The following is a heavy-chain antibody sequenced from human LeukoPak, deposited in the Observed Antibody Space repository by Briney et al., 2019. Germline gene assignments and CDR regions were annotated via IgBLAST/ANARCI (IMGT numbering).Heavy chain of an antibody. V-gene: IGHV1-18*01. Sequence: GASVKVSCKASGYTFTSYGISWVRQAPGQGLEWMGWISAYNGNTNYAQKLQGRDTMTTDTSTSTAYMELRSLRSDDTAVYYCARVPEWPPLGYYYGMDVWGQGTTVTVSS. CDR1: GYTFTSYG. D-gene: IGHD3-3*01. CDR3: ARVPEWPPLGYYYGMDV. CDR2: ISAYNGNT. J-gene: IGHJ6*02.